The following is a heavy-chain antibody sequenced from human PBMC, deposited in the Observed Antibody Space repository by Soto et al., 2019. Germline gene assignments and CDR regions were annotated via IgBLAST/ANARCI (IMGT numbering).Heavy chain of an antibody. V-gene: IGHV3-33*01. Sequence: QVQLVESGGGVVQPGRSLRLSCAASGFTFSTYGMHWVRQAPGKGLEWVAVIWYDGSNKYYADSVKGRFTISRDNSKNTLYLQMHSLRAEDMAVYYCAREIAGYFEYWCQGTLVTVSS. CDR3: AREIAGYFEY. CDR1: GFTFSTYG. J-gene: IGHJ4*02. D-gene: IGHD2-15*01. CDR2: IWYDGSNK.